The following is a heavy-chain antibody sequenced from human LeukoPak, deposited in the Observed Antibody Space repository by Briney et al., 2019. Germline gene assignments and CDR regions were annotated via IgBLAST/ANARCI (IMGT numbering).Heavy chain of an antibody. CDR2: INMDGRST. CDR1: GFTFSSYW. J-gene: IGHJ6*03. Sequence: GGSLTLSFAGSGFTFSSYWMHWVRQAPGKGLVWVSRINMDGRSTSYADSVKGRFTISRDNAKNTMYVQMNSLRAEDTAVYYCARHWRGGSRNYFYSYMDVWGKGTTVTVSS. V-gene: IGHV3-74*01. D-gene: IGHD1-14*01. CDR3: ARHWRGGSRNYFYSYMDV.